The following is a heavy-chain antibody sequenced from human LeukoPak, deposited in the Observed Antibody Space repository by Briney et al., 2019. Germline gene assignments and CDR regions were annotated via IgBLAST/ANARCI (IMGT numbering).Heavy chain of an antibody. J-gene: IGHJ2*01. CDR2: ISGSGGST. CDR1: GFTFSSYA. V-gene: IGHV3-23*01. D-gene: IGHD3-22*01. Sequence: GGSLRLSCAASGFTFSSYAMSWVRQAPGEGLEWVSAISGSGGSTYYADSVKGRFTISRDNSKNTLYLQMNSLRAEDTAVYYCAKSPSSGYYWYFDLWGRGTLVTVSS. CDR3: AKSPSSGYYWYFDL.